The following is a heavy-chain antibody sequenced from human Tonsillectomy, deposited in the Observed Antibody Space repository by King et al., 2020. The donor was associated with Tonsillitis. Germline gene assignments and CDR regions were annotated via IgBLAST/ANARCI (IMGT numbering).Heavy chain of an antibody. CDR3: AKEAAYCSSTSCPYLYYVMDV. J-gene: IGHJ6*02. V-gene: IGHV3-23*04. CDR1: GFTFSSHA. D-gene: IGHD2-2*01. Sequence: VQLVESGGDLIQPGGSLRLSCAASGFTFSSHAMSWVRQAPGKGLEWVSYIRGSGGSTYYADSVKGRFTISRDNSKNTLYLQMNSLRAEDTAVYYCAKEAAYCSSTSCPYLYYVMDVGGQGTTVTVSS. CDR2: IRGSGGST.